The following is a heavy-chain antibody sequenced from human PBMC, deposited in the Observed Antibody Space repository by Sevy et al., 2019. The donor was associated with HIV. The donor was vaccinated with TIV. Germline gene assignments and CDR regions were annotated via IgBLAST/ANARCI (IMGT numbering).Heavy chain of an antibody. Sequence: GVTLKISCKGSGYKFTTYWIGWVRQMPGKGLEWMGIIYPGDSDTRYSPSFQGQVTISADKSISTAYLQWSSLKASDTAMYYCALIVQPTKYPFDIWGQGTMVTISS. CDR3: ALIVQPTKYPFDI. J-gene: IGHJ3*02. CDR1: GYKFTTYW. V-gene: IGHV5-51*01. CDR2: IYPGDSDT. D-gene: IGHD1-26*01.